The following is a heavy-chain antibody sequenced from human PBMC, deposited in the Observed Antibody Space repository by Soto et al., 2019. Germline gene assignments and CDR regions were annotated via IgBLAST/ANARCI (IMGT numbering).Heavy chain of an antibody. J-gene: IGHJ6*02. CDR1: GASITTYY. CDR3: ARGKEYYYYGIDV. V-gene: IGHV4-59*08. CDR2: FYYSGST. Sequence: SETLSLTCTVSGASITTYYWSWIRQPPGKGLEWIGYFYYSGSTKSNPSLKSRVTITIDTSKNQLSLKLNSVTAADTAVYYCARGKEYYYYGIDVWGQGTTVTVSS.